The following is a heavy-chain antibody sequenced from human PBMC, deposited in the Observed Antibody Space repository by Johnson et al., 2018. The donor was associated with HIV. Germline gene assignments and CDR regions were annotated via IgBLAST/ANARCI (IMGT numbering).Heavy chain of an antibody. CDR2: IKQDGSEK. J-gene: IGHJ3*02. V-gene: IGHV3-7*01. Sequence: VQLVESGGGLVQPGGSLRLSCAASGFTFSSYWMSWVRQAPGKGLEWVANIKQDGSEKYYVDSVKGRFTISRDNAKNSLYLQMNSLRAEDTAVYSCASPLAYCGGDCFGAFDIWGQGTMVTVSS. CDR1: GFTFSSYW. D-gene: IGHD2-21*01. CDR3: ASPLAYCGGDCFGAFDI.